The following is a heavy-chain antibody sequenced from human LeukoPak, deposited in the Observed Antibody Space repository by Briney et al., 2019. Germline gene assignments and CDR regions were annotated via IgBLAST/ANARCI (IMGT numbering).Heavy chain of an antibody. CDR1: GFTFSSYW. D-gene: IGHD2-2*01. CDR3: AREIVVVPAATGGMDV. Sequence: GGSLRLSCAASGFTFSSYWMHWVRQAPGKGLVWVSRINSDGSSATYAASVKGRFTVSRDNAKNTLYLQMNSLRAEDTAVYYCAREIVVVPAATGGMDVWGQGTTVTVSS. J-gene: IGHJ6*02. CDR2: INSDGSSA. V-gene: IGHV3-74*01.